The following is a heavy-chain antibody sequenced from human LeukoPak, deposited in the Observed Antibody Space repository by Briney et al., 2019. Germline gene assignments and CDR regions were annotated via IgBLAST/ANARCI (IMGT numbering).Heavy chain of an antibody. J-gene: IGHJ1*01. CDR1: GFTFSTHG. CDR3: ARDPSGSYYSVYFQH. V-gene: IGHV3-30*03. D-gene: IGHD1-26*01. CDR2: ISYDGSNK. Sequence: GGSLRLSCAASGFTFSTHGMVWVRQAPGKGLEWVAVISYDGSNKYYADSVKGRFTISRDNSKNTLYLQMNSLRAEDTAVYYCARDPSGSYYSVYFQHWGQGTLVTVSS.